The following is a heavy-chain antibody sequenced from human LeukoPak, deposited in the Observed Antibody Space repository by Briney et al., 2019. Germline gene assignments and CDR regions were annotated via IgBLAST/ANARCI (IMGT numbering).Heavy chain of an antibody. CDR1: GYTFTGYY. J-gene: IGHJ4*02. V-gene: IGHV1-2*02. D-gene: IGHD3-22*01. CDR3: ARDLHRAYYYDTSGYPEGGY. CDR2: INPNSGGT. Sequence: ASVKVSCKASGYTFTGYYMHWVRQAPGQGLEWMGWINPNSGGTNYAQKFQGRATMTTDTSTGTAYMELRSLSSDDTAVYYCARDLHRAYYYDTSGYPEGGYWGQGTLVTVSS.